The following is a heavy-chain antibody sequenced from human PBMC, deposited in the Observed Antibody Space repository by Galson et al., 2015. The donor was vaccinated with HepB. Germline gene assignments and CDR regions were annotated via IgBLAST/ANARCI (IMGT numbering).Heavy chain of an antibody. Sequence: SVKVSCKASGYTFTSYYMHWVRQAPGQGLEWMGIINPSGGSTSYAQKFQGRVTMTRDTSTSTVYMELSSLRSEDTAVYYCARVASRPKGYCSGGSCSLWYFDLWGRGTLVTVSS. CDR3: ARVASRPKGYCSGGSCSLWYFDL. V-gene: IGHV1-46*01. CDR1: GYTFTSYY. D-gene: IGHD2-15*01. CDR2: INPSGGST. J-gene: IGHJ2*01.